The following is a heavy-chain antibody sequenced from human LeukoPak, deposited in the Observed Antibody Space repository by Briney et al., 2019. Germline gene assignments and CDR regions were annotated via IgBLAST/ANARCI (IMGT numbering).Heavy chain of an antibody. CDR1: GFTFSSYE. Sequence: GGSLRLSCAASGFTFSSYEMNWVRQTPGKGLEWLSYISSSGGTIYYADSVKGRFTISKDNAKSSLYLQMNGLRAEDTAVYYCARDSRQQLFDYWGQGTLVTVSS. D-gene: IGHD4-11*01. CDR3: ARDSRQQLFDY. J-gene: IGHJ4*02. V-gene: IGHV3-48*03. CDR2: ISSSGGTI.